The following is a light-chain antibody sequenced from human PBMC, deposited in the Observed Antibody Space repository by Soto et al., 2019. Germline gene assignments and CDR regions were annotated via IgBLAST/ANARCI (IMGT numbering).Light chain of an antibody. CDR3: QQGFNTPNT. J-gene: IGKJ3*01. CDR2: AAS. V-gene: IGKV1-39*01. Sequence: DIQMTQSPSSLSASVGDRVTNTCRASQSINNCLNWYQQKPGKAPKLLIYAASSLQSGVPSRFSGSGSGTHFTLTISSLQPEDFATYYCQQGFNTPNTFGPGTKVDIK. CDR1: QSINNC.